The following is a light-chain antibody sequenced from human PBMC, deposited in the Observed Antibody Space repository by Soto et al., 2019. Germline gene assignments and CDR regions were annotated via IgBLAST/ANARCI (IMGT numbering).Light chain of an antibody. CDR2: AAS. J-gene: IGKJ2*01. CDR3: QQSYSTPPYT. Sequence: DVQMTQSPSSLSAFVGDRVTITCRASQNIRKVLYWYQQKPGKAPTLLIYAASNLQGGVPSRFSGSGSGTEFTLTISSLQPEDFATYYCQQSYSTPPYTFGQGTRLEIK. V-gene: IGKV1-39*01. CDR1: QNIRKV.